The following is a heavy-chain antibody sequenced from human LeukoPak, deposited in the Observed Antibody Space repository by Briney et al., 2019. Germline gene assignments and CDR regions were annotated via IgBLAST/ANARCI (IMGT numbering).Heavy chain of an antibody. D-gene: IGHD3-3*01. CDR1: GGSTSSSSYY. J-gene: IGHJ5*02. Sequence: PSETLSLTCTVSGGSTSSSSYYWGWIRQPPGKGLEWIGAINHSGSTNYNPSLKSRVTISLDTSKNLFSLKLSSVTAADTAVYYCARERGRPIFGVVKHWFDPWGQGNLVTVSS. CDR2: INHSGST. V-gene: IGHV4-39*02. CDR3: ARERGRPIFGVVKHWFDP.